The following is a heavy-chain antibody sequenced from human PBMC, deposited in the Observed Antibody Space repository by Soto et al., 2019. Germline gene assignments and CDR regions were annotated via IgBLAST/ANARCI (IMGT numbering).Heavy chain of an antibody. CDR2: ISSSSSTI. CDR3: ARDRHSSGRIFD. D-gene: IGHD6-25*01. J-gene: IGHJ4*02. CDR1: GFTFSTYS. V-gene: IGHV3-48*02. Sequence: EVQLVESGGGLVQPGGSLRLSCAASGFTFSTYSMNWVRQAPGKGLEWVSYISSSSSTINYADSVKGRFTISRDNAKNSMYLQMNGLRDEDTAVYCCARDRHSSGRIFDWGQGTLVTVSS.